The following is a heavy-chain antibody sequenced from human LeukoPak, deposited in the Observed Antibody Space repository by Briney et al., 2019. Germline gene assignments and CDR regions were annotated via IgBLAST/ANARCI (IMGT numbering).Heavy chain of an antibody. J-gene: IGHJ4*02. CDR2: ISAYNGNT. D-gene: IGHD3-9*01. CDR1: GYTFTSYG. CDR3: ARGGRSYDILTGYPDFDY. V-gene: IGHV1-18*01. Sequence: ASVKISCKASGYTFTSYGISWVRQAPGQGLEWMGWISAYNGNTNYAQKLQGRVTMTTDTSTSTAYMELRSLRSDDTAVYYCARGGRSYDILTGYPDFDYWGQGTLVTVSS.